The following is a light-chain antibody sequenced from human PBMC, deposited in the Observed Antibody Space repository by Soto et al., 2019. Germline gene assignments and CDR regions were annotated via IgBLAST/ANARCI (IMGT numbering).Light chain of an antibody. CDR3: QQYFSLPLT. CDR2: DAS. J-gene: IGKJ4*01. CDR1: QDISNH. Sequence: DIQMTQSPSSLSASVGDRVIITCQASQDISNHLNWFQQKSGKAPKLLIFDASNLETGVPSRFSGSGSGTEFHFTISSLHPEDIATDYCQQYFSLPLTFGRGTKVEI. V-gene: IGKV1-33*01.